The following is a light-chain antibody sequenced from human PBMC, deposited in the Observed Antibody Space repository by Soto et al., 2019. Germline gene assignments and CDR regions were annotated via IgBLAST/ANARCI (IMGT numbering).Light chain of an antibody. Sequence: QSALTQPASVSGSPGQSITISCTGTSSDVGGYKYVSWYQQHPGKAPKLMIYEVSNRPSGVSNRFSGSKSGNTASPTITGLPAEDEAEYYCSSYTSRSTLVFGGGTKVTVL. CDR3: SSYTSRSTLV. V-gene: IGLV2-14*01. J-gene: IGLJ2*01. CDR2: EVS. CDR1: SSDVGGYKY.